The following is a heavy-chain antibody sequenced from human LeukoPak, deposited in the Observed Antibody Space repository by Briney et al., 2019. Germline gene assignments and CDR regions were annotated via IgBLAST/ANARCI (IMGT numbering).Heavy chain of an antibody. V-gene: IGHV4-31*02. Sequence: PSQTLSLTCTVSGGSISNSGGFYWSWIRQHPGDGLAWIGFISYRGSTYYNPSLKSRVSMSVDTSRSQFSLRLTSVTDEDTAVYYCARISQSSGGFYYWGQGTLVTVSS. CDR3: ARISQSSGGFYY. D-gene: IGHD2-15*01. CDR1: GGSISNSGGFY. J-gene: IGHJ4*02. CDR2: ISYRGST.